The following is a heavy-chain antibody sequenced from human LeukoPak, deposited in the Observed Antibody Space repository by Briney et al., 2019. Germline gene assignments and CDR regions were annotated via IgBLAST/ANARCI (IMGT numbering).Heavy chain of an antibody. CDR2: IYSGGST. CDR1: GFTFSRYT. D-gene: IGHD3-10*01. Sequence: PGGSLRLSCAASGFTFSRYTFNWVRQAPGKGLEWVSVIYSGGSTYYADSVKGRFTISRDNSKNTLYLQMNSLRAEDTAVYYCARSLYVGELSPFDYWGQGTLVTVSS. CDR3: ARSLYVGELSPFDY. V-gene: IGHV3-53*01. J-gene: IGHJ4*02.